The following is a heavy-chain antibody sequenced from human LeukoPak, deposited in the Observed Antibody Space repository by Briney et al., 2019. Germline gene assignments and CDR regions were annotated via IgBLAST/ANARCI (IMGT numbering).Heavy chain of an antibody. CDR3: ARKSDPHYYEALLAFDI. CDR1: GGTSSSYA. Sequence: GSSVKVSCKASGGTSSSYAISWVRQAPGQGLEWMGGIIPIFGTANYAQKFQGRVTITADEFTSTAYMELSSLRSEDTAVYYCARKSDPHYYEALLAFDIWGQGTMVTVSS. J-gene: IGHJ3*02. CDR2: IIPIFGTA. D-gene: IGHD3-22*01. V-gene: IGHV1-69*01.